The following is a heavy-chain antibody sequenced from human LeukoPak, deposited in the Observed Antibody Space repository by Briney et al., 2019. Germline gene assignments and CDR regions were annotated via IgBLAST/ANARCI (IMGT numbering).Heavy chain of an antibody. CDR3: ARSDSSGYYYLDY. Sequence: PSETLSLTCTVSGGSISSYYWSWIRQPPGKGLEWIGYIYYSGSTNYNPSLKSRVTMSVDTSKNQFSLKLSSVTAADTAVYYCARSDSSGYYYLDYWGQGTLVTVSS. CDR1: GGSISSYY. J-gene: IGHJ4*02. D-gene: IGHD3-22*01. CDR2: IYYSGST. V-gene: IGHV4-59*12.